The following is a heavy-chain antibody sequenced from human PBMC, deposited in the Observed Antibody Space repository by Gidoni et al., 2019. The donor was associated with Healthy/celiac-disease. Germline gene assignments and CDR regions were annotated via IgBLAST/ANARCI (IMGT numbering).Heavy chain of an antibody. CDR1: GGSISSYY. J-gene: IGHJ3*02. CDR2: IYYSGST. V-gene: IGHV4-59*01. Sequence: QVQLQESGPGLVKPSETLSLTCTVPGGSISSYYWSWIRQPPGKGLEWIGYIYYSGSTNYNPSLKSRVTISVDTSKNQFSLKLSSVTAADTAVYYCARWGDSSGYYAFDIWGQGTMVTVSS. CDR3: ARWGDSSGYYAFDI. D-gene: IGHD3-22*01.